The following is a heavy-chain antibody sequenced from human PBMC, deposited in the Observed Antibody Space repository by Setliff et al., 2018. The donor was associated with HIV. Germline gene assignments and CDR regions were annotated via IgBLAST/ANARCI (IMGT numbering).Heavy chain of an antibody. D-gene: IGHD3-16*02. J-gene: IGHJ4*02. CDR3: ARGLDVWGTYRYRNYFDY. Sequence: SETLSLTCAVYGGSFSGSFSPYYWSWIRQSPGRGLEWIGEINHGGSTIYNPSLKSRVTISIDTSKNQFSLNLTSVTAADTAIYYCARGLDVWGTYRYRNYFDYWGQGTLVTVSS. V-gene: IGHV4-34*01. CDR2: INHGGST. CDR1: GGSFSGSFSPYY.